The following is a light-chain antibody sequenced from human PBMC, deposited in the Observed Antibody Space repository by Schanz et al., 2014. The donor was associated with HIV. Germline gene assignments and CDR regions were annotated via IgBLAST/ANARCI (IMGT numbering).Light chain of an antibody. J-gene: IGLJ3*02. V-gene: IGLV1-40*01. CDR2: GDN. Sequence: QSVLTQPPSLSGAPGQWVTVSCSGGSSNIGAGYDVHWYQQLPGTAPKLLIYGDNNRPSGVPDRFSGSKSGTSASLAISGLRSEDEADYYCAVWDDSLNGWVFGGGTKLTVL. CDR1: SSNIGAGYD. CDR3: AVWDDSLNGWV.